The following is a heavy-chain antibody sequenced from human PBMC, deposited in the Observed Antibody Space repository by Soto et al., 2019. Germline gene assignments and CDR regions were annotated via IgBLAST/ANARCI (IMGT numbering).Heavy chain of an antibody. D-gene: IGHD3-9*01. Sequence: GGSLRLSCEASGFVFRTFRMHWVRRAPGKGLEWLATIRFDGSTARYAESVRGRFKISRDNSMDTLYLQLDRLRVEDTAVYYCVRDRPNTESLTGYFDTWGQGTPVTVSS. CDR1: GFVFRTFR. CDR3: VRDRPNTESLTGYFDT. CDR2: IRFDGSTA. J-gene: IGHJ4*02. V-gene: IGHV3-33*01.